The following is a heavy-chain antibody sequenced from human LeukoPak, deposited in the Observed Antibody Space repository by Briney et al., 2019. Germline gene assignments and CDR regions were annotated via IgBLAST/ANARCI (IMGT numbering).Heavy chain of an antibody. CDR2: INTNTGNP. Sequence: ASVKVSCKASGYTFTSHVINWVRQAPGQGLEWMGWINTNTGNPTYAQGFTGRFVFSLDTSVSTAYLQISSLKPEDTAVYYCARDYTVAIGTTTYFQHWGQGTLVTVSS. V-gene: IGHV7-4-1*02. CDR1: GYTFTSHV. CDR3: ARDYTVAIGTTTYFQH. J-gene: IGHJ1*01. D-gene: IGHD1-7*01.